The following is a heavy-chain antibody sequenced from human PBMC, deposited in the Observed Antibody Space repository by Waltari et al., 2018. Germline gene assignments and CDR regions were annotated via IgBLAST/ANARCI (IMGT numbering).Heavy chain of an antibody. J-gene: IGHJ5*02. Sequence: YSWASIRHSPGKGVGCSGSIYYSGGPYYNPPLKTRVTLAGDTSTNQFSLKLSAVAAADTAVYYCASHWKKSGYRFDPWGQGTLVTVSS. D-gene: IGHD5-12*01. CDR3: ASHWKKSGYRFDP. CDR2: IYYSGGP. CDR1: YS. V-gene: IGHV4-39*01.